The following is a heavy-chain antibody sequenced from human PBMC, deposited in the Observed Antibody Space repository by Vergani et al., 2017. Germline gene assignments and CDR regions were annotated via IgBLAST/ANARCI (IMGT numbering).Heavy chain of an antibody. Sequence: QVQLVQSGAEVKKPGASVKVSCKASGYTFTGYYMHWVRQAPGQGLEWMGWINPHSGGTNYAQKFQGRVTMTRETSISTAYMELSRLRSDDTAVYYCARTENYGSGSYYNALLYMDVWGKGTTVTVSS. CDR1: GYTFTGYY. J-gene: IGHJ6*03. D-gene: IGHD3-10*01. CDR2: INPHSGGT. V-gene: IGHV1-2*02. CDR3: ARTENYGSGSYYNALLYMDV.